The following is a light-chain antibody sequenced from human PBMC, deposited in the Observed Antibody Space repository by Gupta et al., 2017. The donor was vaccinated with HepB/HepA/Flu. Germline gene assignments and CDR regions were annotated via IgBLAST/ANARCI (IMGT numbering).Light chain of an antibody. Sequence: EVALTQSPATLSLSPGERATLSCRASQSVRSYLACHQQKPGQAPRLLIYDTSNRATGLPARFSGSASGTYFTLTISILDPEDFAVYYCQQRNSWPLTFGGGTKLEIK. CDR3: QQRNSWPLT. J-gene: IGKJ4*01. CDR1: QSVRSY. CDR2: DTS. V-gene: IGKV3-11*01.